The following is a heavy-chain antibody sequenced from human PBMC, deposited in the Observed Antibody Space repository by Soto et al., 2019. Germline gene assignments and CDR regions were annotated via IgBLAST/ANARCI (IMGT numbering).Heavy chain of an antibody. CDR2: IYYTGST. CDR1: GDSIKSSSYF. J-gene: IGHJ4*02. D-gene: IGHD3-16*01. V-gene: IGHV4-39*01. Sequence: SETLSLTCTVAGDSIKSSSYFWAWIRQPPGKGLEWIASIYYTGSTYYNPSLESRVTISVHTSKNQFSLKLTSVTAADTALYYCARQLKIIRWGGYFDYWGQATLVTVSS. CDR3: ARQLKIIRWGGYFDY.